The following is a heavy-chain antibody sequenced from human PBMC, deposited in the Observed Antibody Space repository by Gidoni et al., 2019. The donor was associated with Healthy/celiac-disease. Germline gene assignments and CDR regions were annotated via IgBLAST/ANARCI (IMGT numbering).Heavy chain of an antibody. CDR1: GFTFSSYG. CDR2: ISYDGSNK. CDR3: AKDRAVLRFLEWLPREGMDV. J-gene: IGHJ6*02. D-gene: IGHD3-3*01. Sequence: QVQLVESGGGVVQPGRSLRLSCAASGFTFSSYGMNWVRQAPGKGLEWVAVISYDGSNKYYADSVKGRFTISRDNSKNTLYLQMNSLRAEDTAVYYCAKDRAVLRFLEWLPREGMDVWGQGTTVTVSS. V-gene: IGHV3-30*18.